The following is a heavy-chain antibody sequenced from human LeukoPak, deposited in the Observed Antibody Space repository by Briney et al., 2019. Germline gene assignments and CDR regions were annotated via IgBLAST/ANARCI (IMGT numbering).Heavy chain of an antibody. CDR3: ARETGEGYYYYYGMDV. J-gene: IGHJ6*02. D-gene: IGHD3-10*01. CDR1: GYTFTGYY. CDR2: INPNSGGT. V-gene: IGHV1-2*04. Sequence: ASVKVSCKASGYTFTGYYMHWVRQAPGQGLEWMGWINPNSGGTNYAQKFQGWVTMTRDTSISTAYMELSRLRSDDTAVYYCARETGEGYYYYYGMDVWGQGTTVTVSS.